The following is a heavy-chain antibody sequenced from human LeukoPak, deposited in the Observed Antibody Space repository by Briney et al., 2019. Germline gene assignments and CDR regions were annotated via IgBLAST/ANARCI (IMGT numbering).Heavy chain of an antibody. Sequence: LRLSCAASGFSLSSHAMSWVRQLPGKGLEWIGYMYYSGTTYYNPSLKSRVVMSVDTSQNQFSLQLSSVTAADTAVYYCARELGYYESSALGYFDYWGQGILVTVSS. CDR1: GFSLSSHA. J-gene: IGHJ4*02. V-gene: IGHV4-31*02. CDR3: ARELGYYESSALGYFDY. CDR2: MYYSGTT. D-gene: IGHD3-22*01.